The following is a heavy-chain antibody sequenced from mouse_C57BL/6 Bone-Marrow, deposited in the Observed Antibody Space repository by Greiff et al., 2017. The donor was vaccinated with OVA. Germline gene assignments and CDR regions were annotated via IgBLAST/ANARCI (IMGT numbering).Heavy chain of an antibody. CDR1: GYTFTDYE. V-gene: IGHV1-15*01. Sequence: QVQLQQSGAELVRPGASVTLSCKASGYTFTDYEMHWVKQTPVHGLEWIGAIDPETGGTAYNQKFKGKAILTADKSSSTAYMELRSLTSEDSAVYYCTREGSTTVVATNAMDYWGQGTSVTVSS. J-gene: IGHJ4*01. CDR3: TREGSTTVVATNAMDY. CDR2: IDPETGGT. D-gene: IGHD1-1*01.